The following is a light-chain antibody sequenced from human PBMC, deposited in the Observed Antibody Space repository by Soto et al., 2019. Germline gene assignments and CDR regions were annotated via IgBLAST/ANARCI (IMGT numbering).Light chain of an antibody. J-gene: IGKJ5*01. Sequence: EIVMTQSQATLSVSPGERATLSCRASQSVSSNLAWYQQKPGQAPRLLIYGASTRATGIPGRFSGSGSGTEFTLTIISLQSEDVAVDYCHLDNNWPPPVTFGQGTRLEIK. CDR3: HLDNNWPPPVT. V-gene: IGKV3-15*01. CDR2: GAS. CDR1: QSVSSN.